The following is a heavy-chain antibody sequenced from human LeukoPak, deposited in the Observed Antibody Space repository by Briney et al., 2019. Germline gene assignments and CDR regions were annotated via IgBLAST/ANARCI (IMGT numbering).Heavy chain of an antibody. CDR2: IYSSGST. Sequence: SETLSLTCTVSGGSISSGSYYWSWIRQPAGKGLEWIGRIYSSGSTNYNPSLKSRVTTSADTSKNEFSLKLSSVTAADTAVYYCARAGTNLGDYDYWGQGTLVTVSS. D-gene: IGHD4-17*01. J-gene: IGHJ4*02. V-gene: IGHV4-61*02. CDR3: ARAGTNLGDYDY. CDR1: GGSISSGSYY.